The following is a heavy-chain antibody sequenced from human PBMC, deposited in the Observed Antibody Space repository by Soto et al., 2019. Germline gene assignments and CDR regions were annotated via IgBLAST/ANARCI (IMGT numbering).Heavy chain of an antibody. CDR3: ARGDGDRYDGNGYLGRH. CDR2: IKSDGSGT. J-gene: IGHJ4*02. D-gene: IGHD3-22*01. V-gene: IGHV3-74*01. CDR1: GFPFSSYW. Sequence: EVQLVESGGGLVQPGESLTLSCAASGFPFSSYWMHWVRQAPGKGLVLVSRIKSDGSGTYYADSVQDRFTISRDNARNTFYLRMNGLRVEDTAVYYCARGDGDRYDGNGYLGRHWGQGTLFTVSS.